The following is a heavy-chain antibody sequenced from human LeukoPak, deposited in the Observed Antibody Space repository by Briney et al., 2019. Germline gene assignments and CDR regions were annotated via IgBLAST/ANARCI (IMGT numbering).Heavy chain of an antibody. CDR1: GFTFDDYA. CDR2: ISWNSGSI. Sequence: GRSLRLSCAASGFTFDDYAMHWVRQAPGKGLEWVSGISWNSGSIGYADSVKGRFTISRDNAKNSLYLQMNSLRAEDTALYYCAKDADMGGYEFSVSFDYWGQGTLVTVSS. CDR3: AKDADMGGYEFSVSFDY. D-gene: IGHD5-12*01. J-gene: IGHJ4*02. V-gene: IGHV3-9*01.